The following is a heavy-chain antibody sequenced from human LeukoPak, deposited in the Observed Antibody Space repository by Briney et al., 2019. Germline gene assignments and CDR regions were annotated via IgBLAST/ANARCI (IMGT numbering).Heavy chain of an antibody. CDR3: ARAVRYCSGGSCYGLSWFDP. V-gene: IGHV4-59*01. Sequence: SETLSLTCTVSGGSISSYYWSWIRQPPGKGLEWIGYIYYSGSTNYNPSLKSRVTISVDTSKNQFSLKLSSVTAADTAVYYCARAVRYCSGGSCYGLSWFDPWGQGTLVTVSS. CDR2: IYYSGST. D-gene: IGHD2-15*01. CDR1: GGSISSYY. J-gene: IGHJ5*02.